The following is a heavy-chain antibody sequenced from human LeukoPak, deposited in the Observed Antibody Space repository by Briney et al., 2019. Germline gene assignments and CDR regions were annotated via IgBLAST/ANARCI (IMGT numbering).Heavy chain of an antibody. J-gene: IGHJ6*03. D-gene: IGHD6-13*01. V-gene: IGHV7-4-1*02. CDR1: GYTFTSYA. Sequence: ASVKVSCKASGYTFTSYAMNWVRQAPGQGLEWMGWINTNTGNPTYAQGFTGRFVFSLDTSVSTAYLQISSLKAEDTAVYYCARVSSSRNFFYYYYYMDVWGKGTTVTVSS. CDR2: INTNTGNP. CDR3: ARVSSSRNFFYYYYYMDV.